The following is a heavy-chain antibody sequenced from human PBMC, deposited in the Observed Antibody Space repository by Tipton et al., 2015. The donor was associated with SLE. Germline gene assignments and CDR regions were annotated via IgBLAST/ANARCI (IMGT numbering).Heavy chain of an antibody. CDR3: AREKPGYGMDYYGMDV. CDR2: SDDRST. J-gene: IGHJ6*02. CDR1: GFTFSDYR. D-gene: IGHD5-12*01. V-gene: IGHV3-74*01. Sequence: SLRLSCVASGFTFSDYRMHWVRQAPGKGLVWVSHSDDRSTSYADSVRGRFTISRDNARNTVSLQMNSLRAEDTAVYYCAREKPGYGMDYYGMDVWGQGITVTAS.